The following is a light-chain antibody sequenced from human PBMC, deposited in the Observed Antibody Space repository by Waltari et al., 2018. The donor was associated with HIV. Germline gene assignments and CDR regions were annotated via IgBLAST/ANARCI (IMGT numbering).Light chain of an antibody. CDR1: ENLVYRDGYTY. J-gene: IGKJ2*03. CDR2: RVS. CDR3: MQGTHWPPS. V-gene: IGKV2-30*01. Sequence: TQSPVSLSVTLGQPASISCSSNENLVYRDGYTYLNWFRQPPGQSPRRLIYRVSNRDPGVADRFRGSGSGMNFTLTISRVEAEDVGVFYCMQGTHWPPSFGRGTRLDIK.